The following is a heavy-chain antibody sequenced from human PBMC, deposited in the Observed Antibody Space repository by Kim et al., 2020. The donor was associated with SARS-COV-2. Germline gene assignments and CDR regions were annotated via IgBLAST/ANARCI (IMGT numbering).Heavy chain of an antibody. D-gene: IGHD5-12*01. CDR2: T. CDR3: ARGEGYIYFDY. Sequence: TKYSQKFQGRVTITRDTSASTAYMELSSLRSEDTAVYYCARGEGYIYFDYWGQGTLVTVSS. V-gene: IGHV1-3*01. J-gene: IGHJ4*02.